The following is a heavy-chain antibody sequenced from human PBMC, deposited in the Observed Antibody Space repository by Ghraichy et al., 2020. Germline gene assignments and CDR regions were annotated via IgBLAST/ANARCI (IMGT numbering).Heavy chain of an antibody. CDR2: ISGSGAST. CDR1: GFIFDKYA. CDR3: AKDLLYCSGGDCNSAGGSSGMDV. Sequence: ETLSLTCTASGFIFDKYAMSWVRQAPGKGLEWVSSISGSGASTYYAGSVRGRFTISRDNSKNTLYLRMNTLRAEDTATYYCAKDLLYCSGGDCNSAGGSSGMDVRGQGTTVTVSS. D-gene: IGHD2-15*01. V-gene: IGHV3-23*01. J-gene: IGHJ6*02.